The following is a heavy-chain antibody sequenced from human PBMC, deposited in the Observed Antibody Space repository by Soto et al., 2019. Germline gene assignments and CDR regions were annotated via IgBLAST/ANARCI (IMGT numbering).Heavy chain of an antibody. J-gene: IGHJ6*02. CDR2: IYYSGST. D-gene: IGHD3-9*01. V-gene: IGHV4-59*01. CDR1: GGSISRYY. CDR3: WRGEKDYDILTGYHV. Sequence: LSLTCTVSGGSISRYYWSWIRQPPGKGLEWIGYIYYSGSTNYNPSLKSRVTISVDTSKNQFSLKLSSVTAVHTAAYYCWRGEKDYDILTGYHVLGQGTTVTVSS.